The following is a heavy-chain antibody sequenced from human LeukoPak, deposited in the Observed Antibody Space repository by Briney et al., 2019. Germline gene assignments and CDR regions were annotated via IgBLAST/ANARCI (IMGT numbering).Heavy chain of an antibody. CDR1: GGSISSSTYY. CDR2: IHYTGTT. Sequence: SETLSLTCTVSGGSISSSTYYWAWIRQPPGKGLEWIGTIHYTGTTYYTPSLKSRVTISVDTSKNQFSLRLTSVTAADTAVYYCATYSSSSGWFDPWGQGTLVTVSS. J-gene: IGHJ5*02. V-gene: IGHV4-39*01. CDR3: ATYSSSSGWFDP. D-gene: IGHD6-6*01.